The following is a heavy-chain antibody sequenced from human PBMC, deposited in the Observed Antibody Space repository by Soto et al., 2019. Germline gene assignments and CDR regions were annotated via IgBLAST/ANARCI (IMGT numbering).Heavy chain of an antibody. Sequence: SETLSLTCTVSGGSISSYYWSWIRQPPGKGLEWIGYIYYSGSTNYNPSLKSRVTISVDTSKNQFSLKLSSVTAADTAVYYCARGVYYSGSYYWFDPWGQGTLVTVSS. CDR2: IYYSGST. V-gene: IGHV4-59*01. D-gene: IGHD1-26*01. CDR1: GGSISSYY. J-gene: IGHJ5*02. CDR3: ARGVYYSGSYYWFDP.